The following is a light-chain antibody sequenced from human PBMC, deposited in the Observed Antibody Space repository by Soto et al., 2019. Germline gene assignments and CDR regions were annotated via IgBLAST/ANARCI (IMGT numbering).Light chain of an antibody. V-gene: IGKV1-39*01. CDR2: AAS. CDR3: QHSFSTPRT. J-gene: IGKJ1*01. Sequence: DIQMTQAPSSLSASVGDRVTITCRASQSIHNYVHWYQQKPGTAPKLLIFAASSLHSGVPSRFSGSGSGTDFTLTIGNLQPEDVATYFCQHSFSTPRTFGQGTKVDIK. CDR1: QSIHNY.